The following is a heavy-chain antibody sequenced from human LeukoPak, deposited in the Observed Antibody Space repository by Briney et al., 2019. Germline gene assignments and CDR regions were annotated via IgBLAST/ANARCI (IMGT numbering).Heavy chain of an antibody. V-gene: IGHV3-7*01. CDR3: AGGAGWTIDY. CDR2: IKQDGSEK. J-gene: IGHJ4*02. CDR1: GFSFSNYW. D-gene: IGHD2-15*01. Sequence: GGSVRLSCADSGFSFSNYWMNWVRQAPGKGLEWVAIIKQDGSEKLYVDSVKGRFTISRDNAKNTLYLQMNSLRAEDTAVYYCAGGAGWTIDYWGPGTLVTVSS.